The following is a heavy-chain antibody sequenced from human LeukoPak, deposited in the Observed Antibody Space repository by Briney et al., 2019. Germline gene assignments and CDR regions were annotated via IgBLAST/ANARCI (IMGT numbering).Heavy chain of an antibody. V-gene: IGHV1-46*01. D-gene: IGHD5-24*01. CDR1: GYTFPSYY. CDR3: ARDLTPRDGYNFSVPGNL. J-gene: IGHJ4*02. CDR2: INPSGGSA. Sequence: ASVKVSCKASGYTFPSYYMHWVRQAPGQGLEWMGIINPSGGSASYAQKFQGRVTMTRDTSTSTVYMELSSLRSEDTAVYYRARDLTPRDGYNFSVPGNLWGQGTLVTVSS.